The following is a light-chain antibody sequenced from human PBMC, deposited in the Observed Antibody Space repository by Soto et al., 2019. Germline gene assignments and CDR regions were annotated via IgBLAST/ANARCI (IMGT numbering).Light chain of an antibody. J-gene: IGLJ2*01. CDR1: SSDVGGYNY. CDR3: SACAGSNSYVV. V-gene: IGLV2-8*01. CDR2: EVS. Sequence: QSALTQPPSASGSPGQSVTISCTGTSSDVGGYNYVSWYQQHPGKAPKLMIYEVSKRPSGVPDRFSGSKSGNTASLTVSGLQAEDEADYCCSACAGSNSYVVFGGGTKLTVL.